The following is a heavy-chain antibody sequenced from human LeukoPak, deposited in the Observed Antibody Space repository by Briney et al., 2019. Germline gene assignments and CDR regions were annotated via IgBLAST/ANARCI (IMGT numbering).Heavy chain of an antibody. J-gene: IGHJ5*02. CDR1: GGAFSSYA. CDR3: AREIVATMGGNWFDP. Sequence: SVKVSCKASGGAFSSYAISWVRQAPGQGLEWMGRIIPIFGTANYAQKFQGRVTVTTDESTSTAYTELSSLRSEDTAVYYCAREIVATMGGNWFDPWGQGTLVTVSS. D-gene: IGHD5-12*01. V-gene: IGHV1-69*05. CDR2: IIPIFGTA.